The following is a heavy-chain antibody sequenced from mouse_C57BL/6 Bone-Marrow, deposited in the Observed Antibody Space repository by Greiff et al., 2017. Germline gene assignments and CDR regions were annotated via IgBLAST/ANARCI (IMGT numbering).Heavy chain of an antibody. J-gene: IGHJ3*01. CDR2: INPSSGYT. CDR1: GYTFTSYT. D-gene: IGHD4-1*01. Sequence: QVQLKESGAELARPGASVKMSCKASGYTFTSYTMHWVKQRPGQGLEWIGYINPSSGYTKYNQKFKDKATLTADKSTSTAYMQLSSLSSEDSAVYYCARWGPNWAWFAYWGQGTLVTVSA. CDR3: ARWGPNWAWFAY. V-gene: IGHV1-4*01.